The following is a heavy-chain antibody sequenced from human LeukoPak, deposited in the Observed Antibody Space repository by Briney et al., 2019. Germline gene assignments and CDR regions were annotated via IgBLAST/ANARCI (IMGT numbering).Heavy chain of an antibody. J-gene: IGHJ4*02. CDR1: GGCISSYY. CDR2: IHNSGRT. CDR3: ARHGTISSESYFDY. V-gene: IGHV4-59*08. D-gene: IGHD1-14*01. Sequence: SETLSLTCTVSGGCISSYYWSWIRQSPGKGLEWIGYIHNSGRTNYNPSLKSQVTGFVDTSKNQVSLRLSSVTAADTAVYYCARHGTISSESYFDYWGQGALVTVSS.